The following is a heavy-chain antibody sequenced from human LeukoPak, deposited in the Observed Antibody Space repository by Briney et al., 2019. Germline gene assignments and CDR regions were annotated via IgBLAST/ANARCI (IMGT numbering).Heavy chain of an antibody. J-gene: IGHJ4*02. CDR1: GFTFISYW. Sequence: GGSLRLSCAAFGFTFISYWMHWVRQAPGKGLVWVSRISSDGSSTIYADSVKGRFTISRDNAKNTLYLQMNSLRAEDTAVYYCARLGSGSTLDCWGQGILVTVSS. V-gene: IGHV3-74*01. CDR2: ISSDGSST. D-gene: IGHD3-10*01. CDR3: ARLGSGSTLDC.